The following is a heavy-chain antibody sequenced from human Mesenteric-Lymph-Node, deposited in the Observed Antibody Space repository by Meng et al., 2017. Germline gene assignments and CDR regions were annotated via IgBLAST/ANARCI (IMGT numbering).Heavy chain of an antibody. CDR1: GDSLSSGTYY. CDR2: LYYSGNT. V-gene: IGHV4-39*07. CDR3: GKAPHY. J-gene: IGHJ4*02. Sequence: QLQLQESGPGLVKPSEALSLTCTVSGDSLSSGTYYWGWIRQPPGKGLEWIGSLYYSGNTYYNPSLRSRVTISIDTSKNQLSLKLSSVTAADTAVYYCGKAPHYWGQGTLVTVSS.